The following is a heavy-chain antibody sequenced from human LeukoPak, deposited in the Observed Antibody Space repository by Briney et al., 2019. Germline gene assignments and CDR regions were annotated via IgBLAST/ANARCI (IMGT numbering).Heavy chain of an antibody. V-gene: IGHV3-74*01. CDR1: GFTFSSYW. D-gene: IGHD3-3*01. J-gene: IGHJ6*03. Sequence: HPGGSLRLSCAASGFTFSSYWMHWVRQAPGKGLVWVSRINTDGSSTSYADSVKGRFTISRDNSKNTLYLQMNSLRAEDTAVYYCAKDNTIFGVVPHYMDVWGKGTTVTVSS. CDR3: AKDNTIFGVVPHYMDV. CDR2: INTDGSST.